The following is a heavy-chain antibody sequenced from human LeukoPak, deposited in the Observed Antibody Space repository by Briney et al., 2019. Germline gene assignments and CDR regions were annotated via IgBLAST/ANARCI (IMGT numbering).Heavy chain of an antibody. CDR1: GFTFSTFP. J-gene: IGHJ4*02. V-gene: IGHV3-64D*06. D-gene: IGHD2-2*01. CDR3: VKEAVGCSSAARLYYFDY. Sequence: GGSLRLSCSASGFTFSTFPMYWVRQAPGKGLEYVSAVSGSGGSTRYADSVKGRFTISRDNSKNTLYLQMHSLTIEDTAVYYCVKEAVGCSSAARLYYFDYWGQGTLVTVPS. CDR2: VSGSGGST.